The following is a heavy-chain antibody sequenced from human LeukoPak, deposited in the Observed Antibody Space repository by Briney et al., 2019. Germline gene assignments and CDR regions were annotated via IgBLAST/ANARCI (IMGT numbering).Heavy chain of an antibody. V-gene: IGHV3-30*04. Sequence: GGSLRLSCAASGFTFSSYAMHWVRQAPGKGLEWVAVISYDGSNKYYADSVKGRFTISRDNSKNTLYLQMNSLRAEDTAVYYCARGGASSGSYSGYYFDYWGQGTLVTVSS. CDR2: ISYDGSNK. CDR1: GFTFSSYA. J-gene: IGHJ4*02. CDR3: ARGGASSGSYSGYYFDY. D-gene: IGHD1-26*01.